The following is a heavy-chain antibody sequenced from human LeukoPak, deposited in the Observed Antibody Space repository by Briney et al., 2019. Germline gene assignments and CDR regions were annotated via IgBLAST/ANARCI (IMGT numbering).Heavy chain of an antibody. V-gene: IGHV3-48*03. CDR3: ARGDFGVVSYYYMDV. CDR2: ISSSASTI. CDR1: GFTFSSFE. D-gene: IGHD3-3*01. Sequence: GGSLRLSCAASGFTFSSFEMNWVRQAPGKGLEWVSYISSSASTIYYADSVKGRFTISRDNAKNTLYLQMNSLRSEDTAVYYCARGDFGVVSYYYMDVWGKGTTVTVSS. J-gene: IGHJ6*03.